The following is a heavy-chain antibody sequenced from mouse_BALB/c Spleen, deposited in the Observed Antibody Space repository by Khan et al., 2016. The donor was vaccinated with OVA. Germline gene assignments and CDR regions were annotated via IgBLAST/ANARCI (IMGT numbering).Heavy chain of an antibody. CDR2: ISSGGSYT. V-gene: IGHV5-6-4*01. CDR3: TRHRGYYGSSPYFDY. Sequence: EVELVESGGGLVRPGGSLKLSCAASGFSFSSYSMSWVRQTPERRLEWVATISSGGSYTYSPDSVKGRFTISRDNAKNTLYLQMSSLKSEDTAMYYCTRHRGYYGSSPYFDYWGQGTPLTVSS. CDR1: GFSFSSYS. D-gene: IGHD1-1*01. J-gene: IGHJ2*01.